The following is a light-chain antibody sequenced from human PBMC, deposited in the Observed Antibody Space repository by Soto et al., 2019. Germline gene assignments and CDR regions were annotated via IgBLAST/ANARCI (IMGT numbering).Light chain of an antibody. J-gene: IGKJ1*01. CDR1: QSVSSN. CDR2: GAS. Sequence: EIVMTQSPATLSVSPGERATLSCRASQSVSSNLAWYQQKPGQAPRLLIYGASTRATGIPVRFSGSGSGTEFTLTISSLQSEDFVVYYCQQYNNWTFGQGTKVEI. CDR3: QQYNNWT. V-gene: IGKV3-15*01.